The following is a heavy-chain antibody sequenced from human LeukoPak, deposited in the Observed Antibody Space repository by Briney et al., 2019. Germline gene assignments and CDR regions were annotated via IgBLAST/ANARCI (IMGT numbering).Heavy chain of an antibody. V-gene: IGHV3-21*01. CDR3: ARMDNWNARGDRGDAFDI. CDR1: GFTFSTYS. CDR2: ISGSGVSI. J-gene: IGHJ3*02. D-gene: IGHD1-1*01. Sequence: GGSLRLSCAASGFTFSTYSMNWVRQAPGKGLEWVSSISGSGVSIYYADSVQGRFTISRDNAKNSVYLQMNSLRAEDTAVYFRARMDNWNARGDRGDAFDIWGQGTMVTVSS.